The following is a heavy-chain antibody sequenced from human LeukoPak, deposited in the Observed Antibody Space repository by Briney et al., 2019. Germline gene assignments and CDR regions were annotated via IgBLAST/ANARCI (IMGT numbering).Heavy chain of an antibody. V-gene: IGHV3-49*04. CDR3: ASGNDGSGSYEGYYYMDV. Sequence: GGSLRLSCTASGFTFGDYAMSWVRQAPGKGLEWVGFIRSKAYGGTAEYAASVKGRFTISRDDSENTLYLQMNSLRAEDTAVYYCASGNDGSGSYEGYYYMDVWGKGTTVTVSS. CDR2: IRSKAYGGTA. D-gene: IGHD3-10*01. CDR1: GFTFGDYA. J-gene: IGHJ6*03.